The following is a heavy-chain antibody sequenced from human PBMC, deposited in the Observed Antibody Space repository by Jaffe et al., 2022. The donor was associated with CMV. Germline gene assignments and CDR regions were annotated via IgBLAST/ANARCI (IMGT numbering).Heavy chain of an antibody. CDR1: GFTFSDYY. V-gene: IGHV3-11*01. CDR2: ISSSGSTI. D-gene: IGHD5-18*01. CDR3: ARAERGYSYGHRRPLVSYGMDV. J-gene: IGHJ6*02. Sequence: QVQLVESGGGLVKPGGSLRLSCAASGFTFSDYYMSWIRQAPGKGLEWVSYISSSGSTIYYADSVKGRFTISRDNAKNSLYLQMNSLRAEDTAVYYCARAERGYSYGHRRPLVSYGMDVWGQGTTVTVSS.